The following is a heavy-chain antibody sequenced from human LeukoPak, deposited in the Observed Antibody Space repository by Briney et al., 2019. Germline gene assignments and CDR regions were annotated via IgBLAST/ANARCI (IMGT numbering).Heavy chain of an antibody. CDR1: GYSFTSYW. J-gene: IGHJ4*01. V-gene: IGHV5-51*01. Sequence: GESLKISCKGSGYSFTSYWIGWVRQMPGKGLEWMGIIYPVDSDTRYSPSFQGQVTISADKSISTAYLQWSSLKASDTAMYYCARPGQLGEYTPYYFDYWGHGTLVTVSS. CDR3: ARPGQLGEYTPYYFDY. D-gene: IGHD7-27*01. CDR2: IYPVDSDT.